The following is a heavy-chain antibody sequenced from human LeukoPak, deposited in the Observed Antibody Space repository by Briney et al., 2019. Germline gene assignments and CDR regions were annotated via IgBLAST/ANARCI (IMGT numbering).Heavy chain of an antibody. Sequence: PSQTLSLTCTVSGGSISSGSYYWSWIRQPAGKGLEWIGYIYYSGSTNYNPSLKSRVTISVDTSKNQFSLKLSSVTAADTAVYYCAREGGGKWGQRTLVTVSS. V-gene: IGHV4-61*09. D-gene: IGHD2-15*01. CDR2: IYYSGST. CDR3: AREGGGK. J-gene: IGHJ4*02. CDR1: GGSISSGSYY.